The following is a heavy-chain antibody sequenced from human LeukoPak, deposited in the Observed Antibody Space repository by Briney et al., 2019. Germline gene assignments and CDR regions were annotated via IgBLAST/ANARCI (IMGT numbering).Heavy chain of an antibody. J-gene: IGHJ4*02. CDR1: GFTFSDYY. Sequence: PGGFLRLSCAASGFTFSDYYMSWIRPAPGKGLEWVSYISSSGSTIYYADSVKGRFTISRDNAKNSLYLQMNSLRAEDTAVYYCARGSLAVTYYYYWGQGTLVTVSS. CDR2: ISSSGSTI. CDR3: ARGSLAVTYYYY. V-gene: IGHV3-11*01. D-gene: IGHD2-21*02.